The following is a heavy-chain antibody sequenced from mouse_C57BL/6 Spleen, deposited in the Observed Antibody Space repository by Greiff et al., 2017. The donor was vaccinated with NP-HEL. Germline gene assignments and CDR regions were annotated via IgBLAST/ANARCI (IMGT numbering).Heavy chain of an antibody. CDR3: ARDEGSNVWFAY. CDR1: GFTFSSYA. D-gene: IGHD2-5*01. J-gene: IGHJ3*01. CDR2: ISDGGSYT. V-gene: IGHV5-4*01. Sequence: EVKLMESGGGLVKPGGSLKLSCAASGFTFSSYAMSWVRQTPEKRLEWVATISDGGSYTYYPDNVKGRFTISRDNAKNNLYLHMSHLKSEDTAMYYCARDEGSNVWFAYWGQGTLVTVSA.